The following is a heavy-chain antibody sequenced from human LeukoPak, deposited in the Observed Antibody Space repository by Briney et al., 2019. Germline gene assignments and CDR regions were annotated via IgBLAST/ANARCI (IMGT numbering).Heavy chain of an antibody. CDR3: AKDSGGYGFVDY. Sequence: GGSLRLSCAASGFNFGSYGMHWVRQAPGKGLEWVSGISWNSGSMGYADSVKGRFTISRDNAKNSLYLQMNSLRAEDTALYYCAKDSGGYGFVDYWGQGTLVTVSS. J-gene: IGHJ4*02. D-gene: IGHD2-8*02. V-gene: IGHV3-9*01. CDR1: GFNFGSYG. CDR2: ISWNSGSM.